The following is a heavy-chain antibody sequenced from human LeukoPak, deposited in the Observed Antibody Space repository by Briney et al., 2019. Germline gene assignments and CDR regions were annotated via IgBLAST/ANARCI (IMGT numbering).Heavy chain of an antibody. CDR3: ARMTNYDILTGYYIVGNYYMDV. V-gene: IGHV3-74*01. D-gene: IGHD3-9*01. CDR2: INSDGSST. Sequence: GGSLRLSCAASGFTFSSYWMHWVRQAPGKGLVWVSRINSDGSSTSYADSVKGRFTISRDNSKNTLYLQMNSLRAEDTAVYYCARMTNYDILTGYYIVGNYYMDVWGKGTTVTISS. CDR1: GFTFSSYW. J-gene: IGHJ6*03.